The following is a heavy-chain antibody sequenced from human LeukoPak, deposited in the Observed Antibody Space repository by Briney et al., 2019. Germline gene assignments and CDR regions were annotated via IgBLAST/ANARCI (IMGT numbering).Heavy chain of an antibody. Sequence: TETLSLTCTVSGYSISSGYYWGWIRQPPGKGLEWIGEINHSGSTNYNPSLKSRVTISVDTSKNQFSLKLSSVTAADTAVYYCARHFQYQLLYAPPFDYWGQGTLVTVSS. J-gene: IGHJ4*02. CDR1: GYSISSGYY. V-gene: IGHV4-38-2*02. CDR2: INHSGST. D-gene: IGHD2-2*02. CDR3: ARHFQYQLLYAPPFDY.